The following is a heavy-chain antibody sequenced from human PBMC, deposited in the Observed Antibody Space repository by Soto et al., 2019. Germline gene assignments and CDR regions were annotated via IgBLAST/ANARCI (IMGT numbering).Heavy chain of an antibody. D-gene: IGHD5-12*01. CDR1: GFTFSSYG. CDR2: ISYDGSNK. CDR3: AKISERGFRPLDY. Sequence: GGSLRLSCAASGFTFSSYGMHWVRQAPGKGLEWVAVISYDGSNKYYADSVKGRFTISRDNSKNTLYLQMNSLRAEDTAVYYCAKISERGFRPLDYWGQGTLVTVSS. V-gene: IGHV3-30*18. J-gene: IGHJ4*02.